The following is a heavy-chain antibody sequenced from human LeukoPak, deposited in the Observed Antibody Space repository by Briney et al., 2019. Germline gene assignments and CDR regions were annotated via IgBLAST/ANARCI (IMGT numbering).Heavy chain of an antibody. V-gene: IGHV3-23*01. Sequence: PGGSLRLSCAASGFTFRSYAMSWVRQPPGKGLEWFSCISGRGGNTKYADSVKGRFTISRDNSKNTLYLQMNSLRAEDTAVYYCAKDVDEYVWGSYRPDSWGQGTLVTVSS. J-gene: IGHJ4*02. CDR2: ISGRGGNT. D-gene: IGHD3-16*02. CDR3: AKDVDEYVWGSYRPDS. CDR1: GFTFRSYA.